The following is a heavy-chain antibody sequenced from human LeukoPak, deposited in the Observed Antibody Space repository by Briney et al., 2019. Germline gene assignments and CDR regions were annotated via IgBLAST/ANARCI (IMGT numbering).Heavy chain of an antibody. Sequence: PGGSLRLSCTASGFTFGDYAMSWFRQAPGKGLEWVGFIRSKAYGGTTEYAASVKGRFTISRDDSKSIAYLQMNSLKTEDTAVYYCTREGSGSPFDYWGQGTLVTVSS. J-gene: IGHJ4*02. CDR3: TREGSGSPFDY. V-gene: IGHV3-49*03. CDR2: IRSKAYGGTT. D-gene: IGHD6-19*01. CDR1: GFTFGDYA.